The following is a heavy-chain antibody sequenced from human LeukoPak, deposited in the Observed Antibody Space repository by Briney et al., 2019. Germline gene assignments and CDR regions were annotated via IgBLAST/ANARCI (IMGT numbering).Heavy chain of an antibody. V-gene: IGHV1-2*02. D-gene: IGHD2-15*01. CDR2: INPNSGGT. J-gene: IGHJ4*02. CDR1: GYTFTGYY. Sequence: ASVKVSCKASGYTFTGYYMHWVRQAPGQGLEWMEWINPNSGGTNYAQKFQGRVTMTRDTSISTAYMELSRLRSDDTAVYYCARESERCSGGSCYFDYWGQGTLVTVSS. CDR3: ARESERCSGGSCYFDY.